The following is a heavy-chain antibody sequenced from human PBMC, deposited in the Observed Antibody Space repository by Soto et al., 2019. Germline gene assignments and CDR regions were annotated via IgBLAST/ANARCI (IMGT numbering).Heavy chain of an antibody. CDR1: GGSISSSGYY. V-gene: IGHV4-39*01. Sequence: PSETLSLTCTVSGGSISSSGYYWGWIRQPPGKGLEWIGNIYYSGSTYYNPSLKSRVTISVDTSKNQFSLKLSSVTAADTAVYFCARQVGYCSGGTCYSWNYYYYGMDVWAKGPRTP. J-gene: IGHJ6*02. CDR3: ARQVGYCSGGTCYSWNYYYYGMDV. D-gene: IGHD2-15*01. CDR2: IYYSGST.